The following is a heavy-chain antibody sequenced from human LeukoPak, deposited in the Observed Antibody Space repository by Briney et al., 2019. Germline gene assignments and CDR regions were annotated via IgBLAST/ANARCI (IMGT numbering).Heavy chain of an antibody. CDR1: GFTFSSYA. CDR3: AKDHVYSSGWTTDFDY. Sequence: SGRSLRLSCAASGFTFSSYAMSWVRQAPGKGLEWVSAISGSGGSTYSADSVKGRFTISRDNSKNTLYLQMNSLRAEDTAVYYCAKDHVYSSGWTTDFDYWGQGTLVTVSS. V-gene: IGHV3-23*01. D-gene: IGHD6-19*01. CDR2: ISGSGGST. J-gene: IGHJ4*02.